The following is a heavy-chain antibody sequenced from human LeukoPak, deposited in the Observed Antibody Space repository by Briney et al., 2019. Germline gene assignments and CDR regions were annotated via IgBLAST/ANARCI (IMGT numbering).Heavy chain of an antibody. CDR2: IVVGSGNT. V-gene: IGHV1-58*02. Sequence: ASVKVSCKASGFTFTSSAMQWVRQARGQSLEWIGWIVVGSGNTNYAQKFQERVTITRDMSTSTAYMELSSLRSEDTAVYYCAADPDSGSQPRGWGQGTLVTVSS. CDR1: GFTFTSSA. D-gene: IGHD1-26*01. J-gene: IGHJ4*02. CDR3: AADPDSGSQPRG.